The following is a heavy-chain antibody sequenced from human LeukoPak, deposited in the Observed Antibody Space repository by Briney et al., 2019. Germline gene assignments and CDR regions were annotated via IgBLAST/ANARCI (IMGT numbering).Heavy chain of an antibody. J-gene: IGHJ6*03. V-gene: IGHV3-21*01. D-gene: IGHD3-10*01. CDR3: AREKETLLSITMVRGLIRRHYYMDV. Sequence: GGSLRLSCAASGFTFSSYSMNWVRQAPGKGLEWVSSISSSSSYIYYADSVKGRFTISRDNAKNSLYLQMNSLRAEDTAVYYCAREKETLLSITMVRGLIRRHYYMDVWGKGTTVTISS. CDR2: ISSSSSYI. CDR1: GFTFSSYS.